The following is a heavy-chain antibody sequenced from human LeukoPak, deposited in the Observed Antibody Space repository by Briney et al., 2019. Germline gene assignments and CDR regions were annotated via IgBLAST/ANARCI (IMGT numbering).Heavy chain of an antibody. CDR2: VDETSGYV. Sequence: GGSLRLSCAASGFTFSTYAMTWVRQAPGKGLEWVSSVDETSGYVYYAESVKGRFTIFRDNSKNTLYLQMNSLRVEDTAVYYCAKDRHSHTGLGAFDVWGQGTMVTVSS. D-gene: IGHD2-8*02. J-gene: IGHJ3*01. CDR1: GFTFSTYA. V-gene: IGHV3-23*01. CDR3: AKDRHSHTGLGAFDV.